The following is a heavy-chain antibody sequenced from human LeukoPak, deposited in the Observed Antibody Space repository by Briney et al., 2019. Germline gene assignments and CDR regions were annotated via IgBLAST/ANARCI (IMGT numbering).Heavy chain of an antibody. CDR2: IYPGDSDT. J-gene: IGHJ5*02. Sequence: GESLKILCKGSGYSFTSYWIGWVRQMPGKGLEWMGIIYPGDSDTRYSPSFQGQVTISADKSISTAYLQSSSLKASDTAMYYCARKSSGSLNWFDPWGQGTLVTVSS. V-gene: IGHV5-51*01. CDR3: ARKSSGSLNWFDP. CDR1: GYSFTSYW. D-gene: IGHD3-10*01.